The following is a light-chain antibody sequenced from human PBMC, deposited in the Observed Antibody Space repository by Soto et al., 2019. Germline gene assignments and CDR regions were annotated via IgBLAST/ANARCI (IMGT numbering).Light chain of an antibody. V-gene: IGLV2-11*01. CDR2: DVT. CDR1: SSDVGGYNY. Sequence: QSALTQPRSVSGSPGQSVTISCTGTSSDVGGYNYVSWYQQHPGKAPKLMISDVTKRPSGVPDRFSGSKSGNTASLTISGLQAEDEADYFCCSYAGSSTFVVFGGGTKLTVL. CDR3: CSYAGSSTFVV. J-gene: IGLJ2*01.